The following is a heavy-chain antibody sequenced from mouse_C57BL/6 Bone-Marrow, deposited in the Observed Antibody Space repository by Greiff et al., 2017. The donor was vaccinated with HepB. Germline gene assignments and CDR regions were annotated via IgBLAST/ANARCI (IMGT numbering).Heavy chain of an antibody. CDR1: GFNIKDDY. J-gene: IGHJ1*03. CDR3: TPHYYGSSYVRPWYFDV. D-gene: IGHD1-1*01. Sequence: EVQLQQSGAELVRPGASVKLSCTASGFNIKDDYMHWVKQRPEQGLEWIGWIDPENGDTEYASKFQGKATITADTSSNTAYLQLSSLTSEDTAVYYCTPHYYGSSYVRPWYFDVWGTRDHGHRLL. V-gene: IGHV14-4*01. CDR2: IDPENGDT.